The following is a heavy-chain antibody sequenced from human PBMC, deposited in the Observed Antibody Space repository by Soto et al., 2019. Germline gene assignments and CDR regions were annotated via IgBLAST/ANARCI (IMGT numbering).Heavy chain of an antibody. J-gene: IGHJ4*02. CDR2: TRNKANSYTT. CDR1: GFTFIDHY. CDR3: ARAEVGATTY. Sequence: EVQLVESGGGLVQPGGSLRLSCAASGFTFIDHYMDWVRQAPGKGLEWVGRTRNKANSYTTEYAASVKGRFTISRDDSKNSLYLQMNSMKTEDTAVDYCARAEVGATTYWGQGTLVNVSS. V-gene: IGHV3-72*01. D-gene: IGHD1-26*01.